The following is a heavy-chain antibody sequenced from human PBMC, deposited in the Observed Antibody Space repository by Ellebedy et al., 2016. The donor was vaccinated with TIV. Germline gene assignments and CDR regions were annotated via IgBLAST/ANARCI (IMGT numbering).Heavy chain of an antibody. J-gene: IGHJ3*02. CDR2: IGGSAYTT. Sequence: GESLKISCAASGFTFSIYAMSWVRQAPGQGLEWVSSIGGSAYTTHYADSVEGRFTISRDNSRNTLYLQMNSLRGEDTAVYFCAKDLRYTTGWGGALDIWGQGAMVTVSS. D-gene: IGHD2-8*02. CDR3: AKDLRYTTGWGGALDI. V-gene: IGHV3-23*01. CDR1: GFTFSIYA.